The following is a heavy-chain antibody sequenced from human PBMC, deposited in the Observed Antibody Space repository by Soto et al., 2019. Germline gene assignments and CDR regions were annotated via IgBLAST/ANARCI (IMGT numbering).Heavy chain of an antibody. CDR2: IAGDSATA. J-gene: IGHJ4*02. V-gene: IGHV3-23*01. D-gene: IGHD2-15*01. Sequence: EVQLLESGGGLVQPGGSLRLSSAASGFTFSNYAMSWVRQAPGKGLEWVSAIAGDSATAYYTDSVKGRFTISRDNSKNTLYLQVNSLRAEDTAVYYCGKLSGTSCYAPLDYWGQGTLVTVSS. CDR3: GKLSGTSCYAPLDY. CDR1: GFTFSNYA.